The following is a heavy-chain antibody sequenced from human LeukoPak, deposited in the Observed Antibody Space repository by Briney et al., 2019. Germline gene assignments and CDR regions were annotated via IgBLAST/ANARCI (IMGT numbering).Heavy chain of an antibody. D-gene: IGHD6-19*01. V-gene: IGHV4-4*02. Sequence: PSETLSLTCVVSGGSISDSFEHYWSWVRQPPGKGFEWIAEVHHTGRTIYSPSFARRVTISADTSKNQVSLKLTSVTAADTAVYYCARSKGIAVAGSKFDYWGQGTLVTVSS. CDR2: VHHTGRT. CDR3: ARSKGIAVAGSKFDY. CDR1: GGSISDSFEHY. J-gene: IGHJ4*02.